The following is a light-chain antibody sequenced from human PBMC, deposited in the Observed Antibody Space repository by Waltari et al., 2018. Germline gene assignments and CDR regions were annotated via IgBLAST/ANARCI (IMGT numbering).Light chain of an antibody. CDR1: RSISNF. V-gene: IGKV1-39*01. Sequence: DIQMTQSTSSLSASVGDRVTLACRASRSISNFLNWYQQKPGKAPNLLIYDASSLQSGVPSRFSGSGSGTDFALTITSLQPEDFATYYCQQSYSTPNTFGQGTKVEIK. CDR3: QQSYSTPNT. CDR2: DAS. J-gene: IGKJ1*01.